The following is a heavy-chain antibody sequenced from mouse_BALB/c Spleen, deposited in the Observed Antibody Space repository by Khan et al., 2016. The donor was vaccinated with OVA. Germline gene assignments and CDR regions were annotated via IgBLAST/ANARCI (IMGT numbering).Heavy chain of an antibody. J-gene: IGHJ2*01. D-gene: IGHD1-1*02. CDR3: ARSRGSYLLGC. CDR2: INTYTGEP. Sequence: QIQLVQSGPELKKPGETVKISCKASGYTFTNYGLNWMKQAPGKGLKWMGWINTYTGEPIYADDFRERFAFSLETSASTAYLQINNLKNDDLAAYFCARSRGSYLLGCWGQGSTLTVSS. CDR1: GYTFTNYG. V-gene: IGHV9-1*02.